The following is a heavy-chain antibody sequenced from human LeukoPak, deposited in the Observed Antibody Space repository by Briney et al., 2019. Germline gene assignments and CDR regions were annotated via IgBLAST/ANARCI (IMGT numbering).Heavy chain of an antibody. V-gene: IGHV3-64D*06. CDR3: ARGAYYYED. D-gene: IGHD3-22*01. Sequence: GGSLRLSCSASGFTFSNYAMHWVRQAPGKGLEYVSAIGGKGGSTYYVDSVKGRFTISRDNSKNTLYLQMSSLRAEDTAVYYCARGAYYYEDWGQGTLVTVSS. J-gene: IGHJ4*02. CDR2: IGGKGGST. CDR1: GFTFSNYA.